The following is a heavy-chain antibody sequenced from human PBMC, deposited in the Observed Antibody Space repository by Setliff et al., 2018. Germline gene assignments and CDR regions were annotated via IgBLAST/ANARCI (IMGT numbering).Heavy chain of an antibody. V-gene: IGHV1-69*05. J-gene: IGHJ6*03. D-gene: IGHD2-15*01. CDR3: ARVPLPLDIVVVVAATPLEYYYYMDV. CDR1: GGTFSSYA. Sequence: GASVKVSCKASGGTFSSYAISWVRQAPGQGLEWMGGIIPIFGTANYAQKLRGRVTMTTDTSTSTAYMELRSLRSDDTAVYYCARVPLPLDIVVVVAATPLEYYYYMDVWGKGTTVTVSS. CDR2: IIPIFGTA.